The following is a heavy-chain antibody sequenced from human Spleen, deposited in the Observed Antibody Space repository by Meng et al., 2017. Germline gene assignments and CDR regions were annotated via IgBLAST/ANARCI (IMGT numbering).Heavy chain of an antibody. V-gene: IGHV1-2*05. CDR1: GYTVADCW. CDR2: IDTNNDHT. D-gene: IGHD6-13*01. J-gene: IGHJ4*02. Sequence: VHMVQSGTEVRKPGASVKLSCNLSGYTVADCWILWLRKAPGQGLEWMGRIDTNNDHTQYAQNFQGRVTMTSDTSISTVYMELNGLRSDDTDVYYCARDEDISAAGKLFGDYCGQGTLVTVSS. CDR3: ARDEDISAAGKLFGDY.